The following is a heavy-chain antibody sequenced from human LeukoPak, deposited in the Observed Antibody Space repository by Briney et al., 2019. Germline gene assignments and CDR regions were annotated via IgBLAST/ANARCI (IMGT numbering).Heavy chain of an antibody. CDR1: GFTFSSYS. CDR3: ASPSFSDQGAFDI. V-gene: IGHV3-48*04. D-gene: IGHD2-2*01. Sequence: PGGSLRLSCAASGFTFSSYSMNWVRQAPGKGLEWVSYISSSSSTIYYADSVKGRFTISRDNAKNSLYLQMNSLRAEDTAVYYCASPSFSDQGAFDIWGQGTMVTVSS. J-gene: IGHJ3*02. CDR2: ISSSSSTI.